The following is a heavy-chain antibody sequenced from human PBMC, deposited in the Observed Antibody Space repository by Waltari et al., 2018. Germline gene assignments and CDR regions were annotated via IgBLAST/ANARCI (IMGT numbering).Heavy chain of an antibody. V-gene: IGHV3-48*04. J-gene: IGHJ6*03. D-gene: IGHD3-10*01. CDR2: ISSSSITI. CDR3: AREDYYGSGSYYYYYYYMDV. Sequence: EVQLVESGGGLVQPGGSLRLSCAASGFTFSSYSMNWVRQAPGKGLEWVSYISSSSITIYYADSVKGRFTISRDNAKNSLYLQMNSLRAEDTAVYYCAREDYYGSGSYYYYYYYMDVWGKGTTVTISS. CDR1: GFTFSSYS.